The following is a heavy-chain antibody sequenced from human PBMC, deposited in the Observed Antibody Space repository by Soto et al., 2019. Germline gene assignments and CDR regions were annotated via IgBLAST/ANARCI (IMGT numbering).Heavy chain of an antibody. CDR2: IYPGDSDT. V-gene: IGHV5-51*01. CDR1: GFSFTKYW. Sequence: GESLKISCKASGFSFTKYWIGRVRQMPGKGLEWMGIIYPGDSDTRYSPSFQGQVTISVDKSINTAYLQWSSLKASDTAMYYCARLRDGYTGGDYWGQGTLVTVSS. D-gene: IGHD5-12*01. J-gene: IGHJ4*02. CDR3: ARLRDGYTGGDY.